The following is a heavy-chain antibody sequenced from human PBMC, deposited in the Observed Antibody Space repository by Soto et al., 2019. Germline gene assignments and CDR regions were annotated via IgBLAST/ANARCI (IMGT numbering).Heavy chain of an antibody. Sequence: PGGSLSLSCAASGFTFSSHGMHWVRQAPGKGLEWVAVIWYDGSKRYYADSVKGRFTISRDNSKNMVYLEMNSLRVEDTAMYYCARDPNTDYWFDPWGQGTLVTVSS. CDR1: GFTFSSHG. CDR3: ARDPNTDYWFDP. V-gene: IGHV3-33*01. CDR2: IWYDGSKR. J-gene: IGHJ5*02.